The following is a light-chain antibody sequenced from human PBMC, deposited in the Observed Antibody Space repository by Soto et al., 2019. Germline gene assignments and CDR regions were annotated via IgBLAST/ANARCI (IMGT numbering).Light chain of an antibody. CDR3: SSYTNISTVV. Sequence: QSALTQPASVSGSPGQSITISRTGTSSDVGGYNYVSWFQQYPGKAPKLTIYDVNNRPSGVSSRFSGSKSGNTASLTISGLQAEDEADYYCSSYTNISTVVFGGGTKLTVL. J-gene: IGLJ2*01. CDR2: DVN. CDR1: SSDVGGYNY. V-gene: IGLV2-14*01.